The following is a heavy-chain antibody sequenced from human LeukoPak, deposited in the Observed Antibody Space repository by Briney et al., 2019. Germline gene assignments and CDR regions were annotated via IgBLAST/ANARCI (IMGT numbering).Heavy chain of an antibody. Sequence: GGSLRLACAASGFTFSSYAMTWVREAPGKGLEWVSAFSATDGSAQYAESVEGRFTISRDNSKNTLFLQMNSLGAEDTAVYYCARAKIAAAGTGAFDVWGQGTLVTVSS. CDR2: FSATDGSA. CDR1: GFTFSSYA. CDR3: ARAKIAAAGTGAFDV. V-gene: IGHV3-23*01. D-gene: IGHD6-13*01. J-gene: IGHJ3*01.